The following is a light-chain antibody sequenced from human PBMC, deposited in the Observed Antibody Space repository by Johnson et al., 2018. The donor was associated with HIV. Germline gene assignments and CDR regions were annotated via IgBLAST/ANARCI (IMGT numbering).Light chain of an antibody. V-gene: IGLV1-51*01. CDR1: SSNIGNNY. Sequence: QSVLTQPPSVSAAPGQTVTISCSGSSSNIGNNYVSWYQQLQGTAPKLLIYDNNKRPSGIPDRFSGSKSGTSAPLAIPGLQPGDEAGYSCGPGNSNLSGCLYVFGIGTRVTVL. J-gene: IGLJ1*01. CDR2: DNN. CDR3: GPGNSNLSGCLYV.